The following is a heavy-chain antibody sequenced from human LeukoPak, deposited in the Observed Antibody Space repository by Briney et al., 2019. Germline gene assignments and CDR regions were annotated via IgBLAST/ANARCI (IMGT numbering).Heavy chain of an antibody. D-gene: IGHD3-16*02. V-gene: IGHV4-59*01. CDR3: ARGDYVWGSNRLGWFDP. CDR1: GDPINSYY. J-gene: IGHJ5*02. Sequence: PSETLSLTCTVSGDPINSYYWSWLRQSPGKGLEWIGYIYYSGSTNYNASLKSRVTMSIDTSKNQFSLKLSSVTAADTAVYYCARGDYVWGSNRLGWFDPWGQGTQVTVSS. CDR2: IYYSGST.